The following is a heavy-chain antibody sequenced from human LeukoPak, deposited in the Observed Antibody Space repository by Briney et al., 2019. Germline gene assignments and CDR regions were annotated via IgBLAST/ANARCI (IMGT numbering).Heavy chain of an antibody. D-gene: IGHD3-9*01. CDR2: T. CDR3: ARGELRYFDWLP. J-gene: IGHJ4*02. V-gene: IGHV4-34*01. Sequence: TYYNPSLKSRVTISVDTSKNQFSLKLSSVTAADTAVYYCARGELRYFDWLPWGQGTLVTVSS.